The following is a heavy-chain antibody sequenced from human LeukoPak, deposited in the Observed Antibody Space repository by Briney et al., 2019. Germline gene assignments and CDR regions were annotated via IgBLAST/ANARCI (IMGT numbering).Heavy chain of an antibody. J-gene: IGHJ4*02. V-gene: IGHV4-4*02. CDR3: ANKVYCSTTSCYHAGY. CDR1: GESISSSDW. Sequence: SGTLSLTCAVSGESISSSDWWSWVRQAPGKGLEWIGEIYHSGTTNYNPSLKSRVTISFDTSKNQFSLNLRSVTAADTAVYYCANKVYCSTTSCYHAGYWGQGTLVTVSS. D-gene: IGHD2-2*01. CDR2: IYHSGTT.